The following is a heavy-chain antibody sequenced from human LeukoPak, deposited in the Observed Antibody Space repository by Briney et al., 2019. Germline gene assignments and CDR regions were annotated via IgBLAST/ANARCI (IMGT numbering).Heavy chain of an antibody. CDR2: IKEDGSET. CDR3: TKFDY. V-gene: IGHV3-7*03. CDR1: GFTFSHYW. Sequence: GGSLRLSCAASGFTFSHYWMTWVRQAPGKGLEWVANIKEDGSETYYVDSVKGRFTISRDNSKNTVFLHMTSLRAEDTAVYYCTKFDYWGQGVLVTVSS. J-gene: IGHJ4*02.